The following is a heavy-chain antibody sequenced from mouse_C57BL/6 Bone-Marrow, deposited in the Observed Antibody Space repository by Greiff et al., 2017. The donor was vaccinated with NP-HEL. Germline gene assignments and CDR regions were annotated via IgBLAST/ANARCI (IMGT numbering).Heavy chain of an antibody. D-gene: IGHD1-1*01. Sequence: QVQLKESGAELARPGASVKLSCKASGYTFTSYGLSWVKQRTGQGLEWIGEIYPRSGNTYYNEKFKGKATLTADKSSSTAYMELRSLTSEDSAVYFCARGDYYGSWYFDVWGTGTTVTVSS. CDR1: GYTFTSYG. CDR3: ARGDYYGSWYFDV. CDR2: IYPRSGNT. J-gene: IGHJ1*03. V-gene: IGHV1-81*01.